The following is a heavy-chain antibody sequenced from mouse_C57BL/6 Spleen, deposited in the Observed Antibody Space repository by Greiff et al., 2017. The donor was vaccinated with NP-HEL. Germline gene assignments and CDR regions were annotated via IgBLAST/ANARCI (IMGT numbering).Heavy chain of an antibody. CDR3: ARAVHYYGSYYAMDY. D-gene: IGHD1-1*01. CDR1: GYTFTSYG. CDR2: IYPRSGNT. Sequence: VQLQQSGAELARPGASVKLSCKASGYTFTSYGISWVKQRTGQGLEWIGEIYPRSGNTYYNEKFKGKATLTADKSSSTAYMELRSLTSEDSAVYFCARAVHYYGSYYAMDYWGQGTSVTVSS. J-gene: IGHJ4*01. V-gene: IGHV1-81*01.